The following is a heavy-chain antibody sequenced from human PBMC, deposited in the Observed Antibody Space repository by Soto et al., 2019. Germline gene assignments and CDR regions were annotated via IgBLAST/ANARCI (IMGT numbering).Heavy chain of an antibody. Sequence: EVHLVESGGSLVQPGGSLKLSCVASGFSFSDSAMHWVRQASGKGLEWVGRIRSKPNSYATAYDESVKGRFTISRDDSKNTAYLQMNSLKTEATAVYYCTRHAVDYWGQGTLVTVSS. CDR3: TRHAVDY. J-gene: IGHJ4*02. CDR2: IRSKPNSYAT. D-gene: IGHD6-19*01. CDR1: GFSFSDSA. V-gene: IGHV3-73*02.